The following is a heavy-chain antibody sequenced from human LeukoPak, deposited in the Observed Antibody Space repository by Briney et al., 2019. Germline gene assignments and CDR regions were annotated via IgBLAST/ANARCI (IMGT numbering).Heavy chain of an antibody. J-gene: IGHJ4*02. V-gene: IGHV4-34*01. Sequence: SETLSLTCAVYGGSFSGYYWSWIRRPPGRGLEWVWVIHRSWSTNYNPSLKSRVTISVGPSKNPFSLTLSSVTAADTAVYYCARALENYYGSGTYPDYWGQGTLVTVSS. D-gene: IGHD3-10*01. CDR2: IHRSWST. CDR1: GGSFSGYY. CDR3: ARALENYYGSGTYPDY.